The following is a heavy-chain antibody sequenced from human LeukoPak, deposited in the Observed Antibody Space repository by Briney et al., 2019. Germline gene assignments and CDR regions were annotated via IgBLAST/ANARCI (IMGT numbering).Heavy chain of an antibody. J-gene: IGHJ6*03. CDR3: ARAQYYYYYYMDV. CDR2: IYHSGST. V-gene: IGHV4-38-2*02. Sequence: PSETLSLTCTVSGYSISSGYYWGWIRQPPGKGLEWIGSIYHSGSTYYNPSLKSRVTISVDTSKNQFSLKLSSVTAADTAVYYCARAQYYYYYYMDVWGKGTTVTVSS. CDR1: GYSISSGYY.